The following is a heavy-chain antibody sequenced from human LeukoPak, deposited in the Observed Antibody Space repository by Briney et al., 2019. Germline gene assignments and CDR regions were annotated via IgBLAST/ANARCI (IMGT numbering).Heavy chain of an antibody. V-gene: IGHV4-4*02. CDR3: ARGDYGSGSIYFDL. CDR2: IYHSGST. Sequence: ASETLSLTCAVSGGSISSSNWWSWVRQPPGKGLEWIGEIYHSGSTNYNPSLKSRVTISVDKSKNQFSLKLSSVTAADTAVYYCARGDYGSGSIYFDLWGRGTLVTVSS. CDR1: GGSISSSNW. J-gene: IGHJ2*01. D-gene: IGHD3-10*01.